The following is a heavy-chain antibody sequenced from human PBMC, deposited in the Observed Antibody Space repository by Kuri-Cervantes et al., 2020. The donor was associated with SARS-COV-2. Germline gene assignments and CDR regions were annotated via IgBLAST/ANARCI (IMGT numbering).Heavy chain of an antibody. V-gene: IGHV3-11*06. D-gene: IGHD2-2*01. J-gene: IGHJ6*02. CDR3: ARRRSGYCSSNSCYENYYYYSGMDV. CDR2: ITSSSSYT. CDR1: GFTFSDYY. Sequence: GESLKISCAASGFTFSDYYMSWFRQAPGKGLEWVLYITSSSSYTNYADSVKGRFTISRDNAKNPLYLQVDTLTAEDTAVYYCARRRSGYCSSNSCYENYYYYSGMDVWGQGTTVTVSS.